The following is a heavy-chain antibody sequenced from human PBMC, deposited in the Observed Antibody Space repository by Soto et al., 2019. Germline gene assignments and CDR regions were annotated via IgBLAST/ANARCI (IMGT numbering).Heavy chain of an antibody. V-gene: IGHV4-30-4*01. J-gene: IGHJ6*02. CDR1: DGSISSNNSY. D-gene: IGHD3-10*01. CDR3: ARDMDFGMDV. CDR2: IFSTGPA. Sequence: SETLSLTCTVSDGSISSNNSYWSWIRQPPGKGLEWIGYIFSTGPAYYNPSLQSRVTISPDMSKNQFSLKLSSVTAADTAVYYCARDMDFGMDVWGQGTTVTVS.